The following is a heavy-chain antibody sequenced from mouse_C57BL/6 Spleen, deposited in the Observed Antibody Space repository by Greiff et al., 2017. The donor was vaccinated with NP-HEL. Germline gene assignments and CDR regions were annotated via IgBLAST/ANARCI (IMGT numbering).Heavy chain of an antibody. J-gene: IGHJ2*01. CDR2: ISSGGSYT. V-gene: IGHV5-6*02. Sequence: DVKLVESGGDLVKPGGSLKLSCAASGFTFSSYGMSWVRQTPDKRLEWVATISSGGSYTYYPDSVKGRFTISSDNAKNTLYLPMSSLKAKDTAMYDCARHEGGTGTRYFDDWGKGTTLTGSS. D-gene: IGHD4-1*01. CDR1: GFTFSSYG. CDR3: ARHEGGTGTRYFDD.